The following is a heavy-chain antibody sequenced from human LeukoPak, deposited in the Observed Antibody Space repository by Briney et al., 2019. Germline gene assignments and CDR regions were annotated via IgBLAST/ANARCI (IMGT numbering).Heavy chain of an antibody. CDR1: GGSISSYY. CDR3: ARGTYYYDSSAPFCY. J-gene: IGHJ4*02. CDR2: IYYSGST. Sequence: SETLSLTCTVSGGSISSYYWSWIRQPPGKGLEWIGYIYYSGSTNYNPSLKSRVTISVDTSKNQFSLKLSSVTAADTAVYYCARGTYYYDSSAPFCYWGQGTLVTVSS. D-gene: IGHD3-22*01. V-gene: IGHV4-59*01.